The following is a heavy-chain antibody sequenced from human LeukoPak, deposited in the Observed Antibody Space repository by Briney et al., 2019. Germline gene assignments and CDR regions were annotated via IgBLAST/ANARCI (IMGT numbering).Heavy chain of an antibody. D-gene: IGHD3-22*01. CDR1: GFTFSSYW. J-gene: IGHJ4*02. CDR2: INTDGSST. V-gene: IGHV3-74*01. Sequence: PGRSLRLSCAASGFTFSSYWMHWVRQAPGKGLVWVSRINTDGSSTSYADSVKGRFTISRDNAKNTLYLQMNSLRAEDTAVYYCARGREDYDSGGYYLLFDFWGQGTLVTVSS. CDR3: ARGREDYDSGGYYLLFDF.